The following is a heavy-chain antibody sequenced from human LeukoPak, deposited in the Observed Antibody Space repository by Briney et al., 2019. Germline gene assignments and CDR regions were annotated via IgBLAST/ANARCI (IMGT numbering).Heavy chain of an antibody. Sequence: GGSLRLSCAASGFTFSSYAMHWVRQAPGKGLEYVSAISSNGGSTYYANSVKGRFTISRDNSKNTLYLQMGSLRAEDMAVYYCARDSSNFWSGYPNNYYFDYWGQGTLVTVSS. D-gene: IGHD3-3*01. J-gene: IGHJ4*02. CDR2: ISSNGGST. CDR1: GFTFSSYA. V-gene: IGHV3-64*01. CDR3: ARDSSNFWSGYPNNYYFDY.